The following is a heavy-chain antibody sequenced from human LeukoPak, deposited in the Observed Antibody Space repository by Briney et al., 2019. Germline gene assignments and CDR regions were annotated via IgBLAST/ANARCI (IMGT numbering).Heavy chain of an antibody. V-gene: IGHV3-33*01. Sequence: GGSLRLSCAASGFTFSSYGMHWVRQAPGKGLEWVAVIWYDGSNKYYADCVKGRFTISRDNSKNTVYLQMNSLRAEDTAVYYCARDPYGSGSYGVYWGQGTLVTVSS. J-gene: IGHJ4*02. CDR2: IWYDGSNK. CDR1: GFTFSSYG. D-gene: IGHD3-10*01. CDR3: ARDPYGSGSYGVY.